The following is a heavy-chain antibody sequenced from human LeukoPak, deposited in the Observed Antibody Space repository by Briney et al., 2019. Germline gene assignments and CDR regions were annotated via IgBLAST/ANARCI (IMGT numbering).Heavy chain of an antibody. CDR3: AKRGGAAAGYYYYYMDI. CDR2: TAFDGSNE. Sequence: GGSLRLSCVASGFTFSRYDMHWVRQAPGKGLQWVAVTAFDGSNEIYAGSVKGRFTISRDNSKHTVSLQMDSLRAEDTAVYYCAKRGGAAAGYYYYYMDIWGKGTTVTISS. D-gene: IGHD6-13*01. J-gene: IGHJ6*03. V-gene: IGHV3-30-3*02. CDR1: GFTFSRYD.